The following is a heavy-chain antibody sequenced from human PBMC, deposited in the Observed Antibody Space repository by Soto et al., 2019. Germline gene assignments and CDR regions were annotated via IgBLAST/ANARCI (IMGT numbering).Heavy chain of an antibody. Sequence: PGGSLRLSCAASGFTFSSYAMSWVRQAPGKGLEWVSAISGSGGSTYYADSVKGRFTISRDNSKNTLYLQMNSLRAEDTAVYYCAKLPRGGSSGYDYYFDYWGQGTLVTVSS. CDR2: ISGSGGST. CDR1: GFTFSSYA. D-gene: IGHD5-12*01. CDR3: AKLPRGGSSGYDYYFDY. J-gene: IGHJ4*02. V-gene: IGHV3-23*01.